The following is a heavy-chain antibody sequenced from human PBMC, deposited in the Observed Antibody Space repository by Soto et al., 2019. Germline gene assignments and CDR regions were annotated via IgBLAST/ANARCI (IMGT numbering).Heavy chain of an antibody. Sequence: QVQLQESGPGLVKPSETLSLTCTVSGGSISSYYWSWIRQPPGKGLEWIGYIYYSGSTNYNPSLTSRVTISVDTSKNQFSLKLSSVTAADTAVYYCARVGGDTAMVGGFDYWGQGTLVTVSS. V-gene: IGHV4-59*01. CDR3: ARVGGDTAMVGGFDY. D-gene: IGHD5-18*01. CDR2: IYYSGST. J-gene: IGHJ4*02. CDR1: GGSISSYY.